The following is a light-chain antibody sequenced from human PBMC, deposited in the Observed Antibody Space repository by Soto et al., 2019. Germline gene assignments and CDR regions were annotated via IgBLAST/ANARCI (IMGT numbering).Light chain of an antibody. CDR2: AAS. J-gene: IGKJ1*01. V-gene: IGKV1-9*01. Sequence: DIQLTQSPSVLSASVGDRVTITCRASQGINSYLAWYQQKPGKVPKLLIYAASTLHSGVPSRFSGSGSGTXXTLTISSLQPEDFATYYCQQLNSYPRTFGQGTKVEIK. CDR1: QGINSY. CDR3: QQLNSYPRT.